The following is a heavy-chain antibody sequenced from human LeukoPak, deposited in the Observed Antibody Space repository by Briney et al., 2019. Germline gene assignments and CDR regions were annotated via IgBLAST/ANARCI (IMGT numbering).Heavy chain of an antibody. Sequence: GGSLRLSCAASGFTFSSYAMSWVRQAPGKGLEWVSDISGSGGSTYYADSVKGRFTISRDNSKNTLYLQMNSLRAEDTAVYYCAKGRWFGESHGYFDYWGQGTLVTVSS. D-gene: IGHD3-10*01. V-gene: IGHV3-23*01. CDR1: GFTFSSYA. J-gene: IGHJ4*02. CDR2: ISGSGGST. CDR3: AKGRWFGESHGYFDY.